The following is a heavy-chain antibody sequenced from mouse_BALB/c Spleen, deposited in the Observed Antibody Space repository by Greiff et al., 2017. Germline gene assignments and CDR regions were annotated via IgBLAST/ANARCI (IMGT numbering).Heavy chain of an antibody. CDR2: IYPGSGST. CDR1: GYNFTSYW. Sequence: QVQLQQPGAELVKPGTSVKLSCKASGYNFTSYWINWVKLRPGQGLEWIGDIYPGSGSTNYNEKFKSKATLTVDTSSSTAYMQLSSLASEDSALYYCARWGLRRKDYFDYWGQGTTLTVSS. J-gene: IGHJ2*01. V-gene: IGHV1-55*01. D-gene: IGHD2-4*01. CDR3: ARWGLRRKDYFDY.